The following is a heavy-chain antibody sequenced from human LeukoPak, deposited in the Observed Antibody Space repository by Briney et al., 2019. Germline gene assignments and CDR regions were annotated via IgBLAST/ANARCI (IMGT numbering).Heavy chain of an antibody. V-gene: IGHV3-30*02. Sequence: GGSLRLSCAASGFSFSGYGMHWVRQVPGKGLEWVAFIRYYGITKFYTDSVKGRFAISRDNSKNTLSLQMNSLRTEDTAVYYCAALHTGTFVDYWGQGTLVTVSS. D-gene: IGHD1-7*01. J-gene: IGHJ4*02. CDR3: AALHTGTFVDY. CDR2: IRYYGITK. CDR1: GFSFSGYG.